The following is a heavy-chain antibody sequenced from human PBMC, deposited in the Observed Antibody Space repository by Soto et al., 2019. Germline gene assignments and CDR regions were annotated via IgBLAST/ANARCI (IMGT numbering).Heavy chain of an antibody. D-gene: IGHD3-10*01. Sequence: GGSLRLSCAASGFTVSSDYMSWVRQAPGKGLDWVSVIYSGGDTYYADSVKGRFTISRDNSKNTLYLQMNSLRAEETAVYYCAREAQGMVRYFDYWGQGTLVTVSS. CDR3: AREAQGMVRYFDY. J-gene: IGHJ4*02. V-gene: IGHV3-66*01. CDR2: IYSGGDT. CDR1: GFTVSSDY.